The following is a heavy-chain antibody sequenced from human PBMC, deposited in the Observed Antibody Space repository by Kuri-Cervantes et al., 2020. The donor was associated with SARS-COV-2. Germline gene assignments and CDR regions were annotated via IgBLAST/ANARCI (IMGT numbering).Heavy chain of an antibody. Sequence: ESLKISCTVSGYSISRGYYWGWIRQPPGKGLEWIASIYHSGSTYDNPSLKSRVTISVDTSKNQFSLKLSSVTAADTAVYYCARAEGAMLPGSLRFLEWLDPYYFDYWGQGTLVTVSS. J-gene: IGHJ4*02. CDR2: IYHSGST. CDR1: GYSISRGYY. D-gene: IGHD3-3*01. V-gene: IGHV4-38-2*02. CDR3: ARAEGAMLPGSLRFLEWLDPYYFDY.